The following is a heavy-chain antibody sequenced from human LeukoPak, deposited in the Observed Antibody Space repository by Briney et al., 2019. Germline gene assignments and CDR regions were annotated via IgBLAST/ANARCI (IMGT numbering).Heavy chain of an antibody. V-gene: IGHV3-9*01. D-gene: IGHD5-18*01. J-gene: IGHJ3*02. CDR2: ISWNSGSI. CDR3: AKDKSAMVKRSAFDI. CDR1: GFTFDDYV. Sequence: QPGRSLRLSCAASGFTFDDYVMHWVRQAPGKGLEWVSGISWNSGSIGYADSVKGRFTISRDNAKNSLYLQMNSLRAEDTALYYCAKDKSAMVKRSAFDIWGQGTMVTVSS.